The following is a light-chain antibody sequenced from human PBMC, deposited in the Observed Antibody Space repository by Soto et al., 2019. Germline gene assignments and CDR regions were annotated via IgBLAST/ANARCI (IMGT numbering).Light chain of an antibody. CDR2: WAS. V-gene: IGKV4-1*01. J-gene: IGKJ4*01. CDR3: QQYLDPLHT. CDR1: QSVLKSSNNKNY. Sequence: DIVITQSPYSLSVSLCDRATINWKSIQSVLKSSNNKNYLAWYQQKPGQPPKLLMYWASTRESGVPDRFSGRGSGTDFTLTISSLRADDVAVYYCQQYLDPLHTFGGGTKVDIK.